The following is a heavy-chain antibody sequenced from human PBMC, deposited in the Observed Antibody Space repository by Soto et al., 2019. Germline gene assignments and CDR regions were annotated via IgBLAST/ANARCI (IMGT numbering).Heavy chain of an antibody. V-gene: IGHV3-49*04. CDR3: TRARTESNWFDP. J-gene: IGHJ5*02. D-gene: IGHD1-1*01. Sequence: PGGSLRLSCTASGFTFGDYAMSWVRQAPGKGLEWVGFIRSKAYGGTTEYAASVKGRSTISRDGSKSIAYLQMNSLKTEDTAVYYCTRARTESNWFDPWGQGTLVTVSS. CDR2: IRSKAYGGTT. CDR1: GFTFGDYA.